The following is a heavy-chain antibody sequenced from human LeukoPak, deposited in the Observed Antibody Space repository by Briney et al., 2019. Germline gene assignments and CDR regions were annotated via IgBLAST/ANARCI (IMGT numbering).Heavy chain of an antibody. V-gene: IGHV4-34*01. J-gene: IGHJ4*02. CDR3: ARALGYCSSTSCYIDY. Sequence: SETLSLTCAVYGGSFSGYYWSWIRQPPGKGLEWIGEINHSGSTNYSPSLKSRVTISVDTSKNQFSLKLSSVTAADTAVYYCARALGYCSSTSCYIDYWGQGTLVTVSS. CDR1: GGSFSGYY. D-gene: IGHD2-2*02. CDR2: INHSGST.